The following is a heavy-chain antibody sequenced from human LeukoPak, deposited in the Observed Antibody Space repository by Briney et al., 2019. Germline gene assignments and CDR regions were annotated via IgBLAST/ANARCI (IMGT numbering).Heavy chain of an antibody. CDR2: IKQDGSQE. Sequence: GGSLRLSCAASGFTFSSYGINWVRQAPGKGLEWVAHIKQDGSQEYYVDSVKGRFTISRDSAKNSLYLQMNSLRAEDTAVYYCARGVPYDSWSGPHYSDYWGQGTLVTVSS. V-gene: IGHV3-7*01. CDR3: ARGVPYDSWSGPHYSDY. CDR1: GFTFSSYG. J-gene: IGHJ4*02. D-gene: IGHD3-3*01.